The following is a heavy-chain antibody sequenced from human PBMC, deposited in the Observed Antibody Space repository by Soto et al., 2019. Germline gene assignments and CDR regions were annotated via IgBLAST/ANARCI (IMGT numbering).Heavy chain of an antibody. CDR1: GGSISSYY. D-gene: IGHD6-19*01. V-gene: IGHV4-59*01. Sequence: QVQLQESGPGLVKPSETLSLTCTVSGGSISSYYWSWIRQPPGKALEWIGYIYYSGSTNYNPSLKSRVTISVDTSKNQFSLKLSSVTAADTAVYYCARVPVTGYYYYMDVWGKGTTVTVSS. CDR2: IYYSGST. CDR3: ARVPVTGYYYYMDV. J-gene: IGHJ6*03.